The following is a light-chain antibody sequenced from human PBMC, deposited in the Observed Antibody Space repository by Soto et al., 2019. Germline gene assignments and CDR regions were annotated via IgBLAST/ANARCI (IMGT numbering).Light chain of an antibody. Sequence: EIVLTQSPGSLSLSPGDRASLSCRASQSVRRRFLAWYQQRPGQTPRLLIYGASSRAAGIPDRFSGSGSGTDFTLSISRLEPEDFGVYYCQQYGASPFTFGPGTKVDI. V-gene: IGKV3-20*01. CDR1: QSVRRRF. J-gene: IGKJ3*01. CDR3: QQYGASPFT. CDR2: GAS.